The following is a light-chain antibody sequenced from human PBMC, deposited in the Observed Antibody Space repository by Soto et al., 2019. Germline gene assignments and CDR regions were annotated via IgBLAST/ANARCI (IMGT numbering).Light chain of an antibody. J-gene: IGKJ3*01. V-gene: IGKV3-20*01. CDR2: AS. Sequence: EIVLTQSPGTLSLSPGERATLSCRASQSVSDSYLAWYQQKPGQAPRLLIYASSRATGIPDRFSGSGSGTVFPLSISRLEPDDYAVYYCQHYGTSTLFGPGTRVDIK. CDR1: QSVSDSY. CDR3: QHYGTSTL.